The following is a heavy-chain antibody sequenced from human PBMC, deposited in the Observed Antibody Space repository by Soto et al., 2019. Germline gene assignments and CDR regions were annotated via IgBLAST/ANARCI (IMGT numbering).Heavy chain of an antibody. CDR3: AKPYSSAIYYYGLDV. D-gene: IGHD6-25*01. CDR1: GFRFSSYG. Sequence: PGGSLRLSCAASGFRFSSYGMSWVRQAPGKGLEWVSAISASGLSTYYGDSVKGRFTISRDNSKNTLYLQMNSLRAEDTAVYYCAKPYSSAIYYYGLDVWGQGTTVTVS. J-gene: IGHJ6*02. CDR2: ISASGLST. V-gene: IGHV3-23*01.